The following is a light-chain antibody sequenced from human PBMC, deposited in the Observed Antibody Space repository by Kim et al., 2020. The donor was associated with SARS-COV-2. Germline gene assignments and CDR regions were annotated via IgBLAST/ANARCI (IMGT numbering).Light chain of an antibody. CDR2: DVT. CDR3: SSYTSTTTPV. CDR1: SGDVGGYNY. V-gene: IGLV2-14*03. J-gene: IGLJ1*01. Sequence: GQSITISCTGTSGDVGGYNYVSWYQQHPGKAPKLLIYDVTNRPSGVSNRFSGSKSANTASLTISGLQAEDEADYYCSSYTSTTTPVFGTGTKVTVL.